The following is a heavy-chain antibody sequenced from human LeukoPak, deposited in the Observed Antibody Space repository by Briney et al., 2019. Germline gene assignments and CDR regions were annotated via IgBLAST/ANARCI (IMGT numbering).Heavy chain of an antibody. CDR1: GFTFSDYY. D-gene: IGHD1-26*01. Sequence: GGSLRLSCAASGFTFSDYYMSWIRQAPGKGLEWVSYISSSGSTIYYADSVEGRFTISRDNSKNSLYLQMNSLRAEDTAVYYCARDFVLVGAPSTDYWGQGTLVTVSS. V-gene: IGHV3-11*01. J-gene: IGHJ4*02. CDR2: ISSSGSTI. CDR3: ARDFVLVGAPSTDY.